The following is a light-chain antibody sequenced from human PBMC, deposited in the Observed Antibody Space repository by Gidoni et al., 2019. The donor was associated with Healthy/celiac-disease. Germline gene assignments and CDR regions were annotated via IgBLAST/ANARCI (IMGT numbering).Light chain of an antibody. CDR3: QQSYSTLVT. CDR2: AAS. J-gene: IGKJ4*01. Sequence: DIQMTQSPSSLSASVGDRVTRPCRASQSLSSYLNWYQQKPGTAPKLLIYAASSLQSGVPSRFSGSGSGTDFTLTIISLQPEDFATYYCQQSYSTLVTFGGGTKVEIK. CDR1: QSLSSY. V-gene: IGKV1-39*01.